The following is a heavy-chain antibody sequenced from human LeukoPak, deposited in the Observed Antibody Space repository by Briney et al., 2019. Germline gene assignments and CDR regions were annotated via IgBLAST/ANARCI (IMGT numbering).Heavy chain of an antibody. CDR2: ITGSGGST. D-gene: IGHD2-21*02. V-gene: IGHV3-23*01. Sequence: GGSLRLSCVASGFTFTNHAMSWVRQAPGRGLEWVSGITGSGGSTYHADSVKGRFTISRDNSKNTLYLQMSSLRAEDTAVYYCAGNIVVVTQGAFDIWGQGTMVTVSS. CDR3: AGNIVVVTQGAFDI. J-gene: IGHJ3*02. CDR1: GFTFTNHA.